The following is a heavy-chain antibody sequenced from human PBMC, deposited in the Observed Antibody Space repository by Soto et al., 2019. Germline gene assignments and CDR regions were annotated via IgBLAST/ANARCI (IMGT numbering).Heavy chain of an antibody. D-gene: IGHD3-22*01. CDR3: TTDYSEYYYDSSGYFLDAFDI. CDR2: IKSKTDGGTT. J-gene: IGHJ3*02. V-gene: IGHV3-15*01. Sequence: GGSLRLSCAASGFTFSNAWMSWVRQAPGKGLEWVGRIKSKTDGGTTDYAAPVKGRFTISRDDSKNTLYLQMNSLKTEDTAVYYCTTDYSEYYYDSSGYFLDAFDIWGQGTMVTVS. CDR1: GFTFSNAW.